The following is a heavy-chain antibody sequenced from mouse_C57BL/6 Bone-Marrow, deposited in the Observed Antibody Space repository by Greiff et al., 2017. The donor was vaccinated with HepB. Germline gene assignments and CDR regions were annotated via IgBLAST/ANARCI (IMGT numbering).Heavy chain of an antibody. CDR2: IYPRSGNT. CDR3: ARDEAFYYDYEFAY. J-gene: IGHJ3*01. Sequence: QVRLQQSGAELARPGASVKLSCKASGYTFTSYGISWVKQRTGQGLEWIGEIYPRSGNTYYNEKFKGKATLTADKSSSTAYMELRSLTSEDSAVYFCARDEAFYYDYEFAYWGQGTLVTVSA. D-gene: IGHD2-4*01. V-gene: IGHV1-81*01. CDR1: GYTFTSYG.